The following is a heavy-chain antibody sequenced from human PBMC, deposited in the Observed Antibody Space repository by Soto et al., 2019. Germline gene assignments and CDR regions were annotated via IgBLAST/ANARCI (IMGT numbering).Heavy chain of an antibody. CDR3: ARVTITGLFDY. D-gene: IGHD1-1*01. CDR2: INHSGST. Sequence: QVQLQKWGAGLLKPSETLSLTCADYGGSFSGYYWTWIRQPPGTGLEWIGEINHSGSTNYNPSLKSRVTISLDTSKNQFSLKLTSVTAADTAVYYCARVTITGLFDYWRQGTLVTVSS. CDR1: GGSFSGYY. V-gene: IGHV4-34*01. J-gene: IGHJ4*02.